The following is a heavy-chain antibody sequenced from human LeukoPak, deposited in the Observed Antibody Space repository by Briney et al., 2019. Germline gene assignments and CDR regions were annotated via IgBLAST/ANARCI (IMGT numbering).Heavy chain of an antibody. V-gene: IGHV4-4*02. J-gene: IGHJ4*02. CDR3: AGLEGRYSTGLYYYFDY. D-gene: IGHD6-19*01. CDR1: GGSISSINL. CDR2: MYLSGTT. Sequence: SETLSLTCAVSGGSISSINLWSWVRQPPGKGLEWIGEMYLSGTTHYNPSLKSRVTISIDKSRNQLSLELSSVTAADTAVYYCAGLEGRYSTGLYYYFDYWGRGILVTVSS.